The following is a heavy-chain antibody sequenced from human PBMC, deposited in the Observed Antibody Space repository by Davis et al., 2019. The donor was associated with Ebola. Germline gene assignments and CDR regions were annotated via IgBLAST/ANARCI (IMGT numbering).Heavy chain of an antibody. D-gene: IGHD6-13*01. Sequence: PSETLSLTCTVSGGSIRNDFWSWIRQPPGKGLEWIGYSGGTNYNPSLKSRVTMSVDTSKNQFSLKLSSVTAADTAVYYCARRGQQLAYWYFDLWGRGTLVTVSS. CDR2: SGGT. V-gene: IGHV4-59*08. CDR1: GGSIRNDF. J-gene: IGHJ2*01. CDR3: ARRGQQLAYWYFDL.